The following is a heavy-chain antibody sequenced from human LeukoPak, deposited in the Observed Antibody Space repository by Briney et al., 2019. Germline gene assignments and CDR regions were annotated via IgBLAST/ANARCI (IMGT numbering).Heavy chain of an antibody. CDR1: GFTFSSYS. J-gene: IGHJ4*02. D-gene: IGHD4-17*01. CDR2: ISSSSSYI. V-gene: IGHV3-21*01. Sequence: GGSLRLSCAASGFTFSSYSMNWVRQAPGKGLEWVSSISSSSSYIYYADSVKGRFTISRDNAKNSLYLQMNSLRAEDTAVYYCATLMTTVTTSGALRFDYRGQGTLVTVSS. CDR3: ATLMTTVTTSGALRFDY.